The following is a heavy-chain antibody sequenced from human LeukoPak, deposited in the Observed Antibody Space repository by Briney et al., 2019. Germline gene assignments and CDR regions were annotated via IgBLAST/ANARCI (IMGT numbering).Heavy chain of an antibody. Sequence: SVKVSCKASGGTFSSYAISWVRQAPGQGLEWMGGIIPIFGTANYAQKFQGRVTITADESTSTAYMELSNLRSEDTAVYYCARVPSRCSSTSCFDYWGQGTLVTVSS. D-gene: IGHD2-2*01. J-gene: IGHJ4*02. CDR2: IIPIFGTA. V-gene: IGHV1-69*01. CDR1: GGTFSSYA. CDR3: ARVPSRCSSTSCFDY.